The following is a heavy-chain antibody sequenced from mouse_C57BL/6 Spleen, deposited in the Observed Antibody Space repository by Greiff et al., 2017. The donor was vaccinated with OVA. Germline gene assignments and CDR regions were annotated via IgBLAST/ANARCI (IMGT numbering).Heavy chain of an antibody. D-gene: IGHD1-1*01. Sequence: EVKLMESGAGLVKPGGSLKLSCAASGFTFSSYAMSWVRQTPETRLEWVAYISSGGDYIYYADTVKGRFTISRDNARNTLYLQMSSLKSEDTAMYYCTRGRPYYYGSSPHWYFDVWGTGTTVTVSS. V-gene: IGHV5-9-1*02. J-gene: IGHJ1*03. CDR1: GFTFSSYA. CDR2: ISSGGDYI. CDR3: TRGRPYYYGSSPHWYFDV.